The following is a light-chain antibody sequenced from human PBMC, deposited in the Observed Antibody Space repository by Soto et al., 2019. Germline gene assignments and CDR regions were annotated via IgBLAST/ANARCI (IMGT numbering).Light chain of an antibody. J-gene: IGLJ1*01. CDR2: ENN. CDR3: GTGDSSLSGNFF. V-gene: IGLV1-51*02. CDR1: SSNIGTNY. Sequence: QSVLTQPPSVSAAPGQKVTISCSGSSSNIGTNYVSWYQQLPGTAPKLLIYENNKRPSGIPDRFSGSRSGTSATLGITGLQTGDEADFYCGTGDSSLSGNFFFGPGTKFTV.